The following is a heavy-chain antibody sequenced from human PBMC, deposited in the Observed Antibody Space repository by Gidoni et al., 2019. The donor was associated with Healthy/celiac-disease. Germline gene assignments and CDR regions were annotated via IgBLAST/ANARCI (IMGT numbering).Heavy chain of an antibody. D-gene: IGHD1-26*01. CDR1: GRTFRGSA. CDR2: IRSKANSYAT. V-gene: IGHV3-73*02. CDR3: TGGSYSYYYGMDV. J-gene: IGHJ6*02. Sequence: EVQLVESGGGLVPPGGSLKLSGAASGRTFRGSAMHWVRQASGKGLEWVGRIRSKANSYATAYAASVKGRFTISRDDSKNTAYLQMNSLKTEDTAVYYCTGGSYSYYYGMDVWGQGTTVTVSS.